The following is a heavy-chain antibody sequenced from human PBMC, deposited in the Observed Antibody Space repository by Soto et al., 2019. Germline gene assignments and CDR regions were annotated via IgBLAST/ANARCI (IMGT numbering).Heavy chain of an antibody. CDR1: GYDFMKYW. J-gene: IGHJ6*02. CDR2: IDPTDSDT. D-gene: IGHD2-2*01. Sequence: LGESLKISCKGSGYDFMKYWIIWVRQMPGKGLEWMGRIDPTDSDTNYSPSFQGHVTISVDKSISTAFLQWSSLQASETAIYYCDRRSLPMPRTFNDMDVWGQGTTVTVSS. V-gene: IGHV5-10-1*01. CDR3: DRRSLPMPRTFNDMDV.